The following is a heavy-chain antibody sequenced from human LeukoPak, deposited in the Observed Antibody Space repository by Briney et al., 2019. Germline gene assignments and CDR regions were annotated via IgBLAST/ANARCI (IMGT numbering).Heavy chain of an antibody. CDR3: ARLPSH. Sequence: SETLSLTCTVSGGSISNYYWSWIRQPPGKGLEWIGYISDRDCATYNPSLKSRVTMSVDTSKTHCSLKLNSVTAADTAVYYCARLPSHWGQGTLVTVSP. J-gene: IGHJ4*02. V-gene: IGHV4-59*08. CDR1: GGSISNYY. CDR2: ISDRDCA.